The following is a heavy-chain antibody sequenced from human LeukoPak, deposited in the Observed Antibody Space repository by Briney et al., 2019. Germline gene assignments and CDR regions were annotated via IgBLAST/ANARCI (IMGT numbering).Heavy chain of an antibody. CDR1: GFTFSSYA. CDR2: ISGSGENT. CDR3: AQDRFVSSGRDDY. Sequence: GGSLRLSCAASGFTFSSYAMSWVRQAPGKGLEWVSGISGSGENTYYVDSVKGRFTISRDNSKNTLYLQMTILRVEDTAVYFCAQDRFVSSGRDDYWGQGTLVTVSS. V-gene: IGHV3-23*01. D-gene: IGHD6-19*01. J-gene: IGHJ4*02.